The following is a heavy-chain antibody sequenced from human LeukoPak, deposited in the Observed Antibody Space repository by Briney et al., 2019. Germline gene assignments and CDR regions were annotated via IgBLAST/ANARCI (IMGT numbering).Heavy chain of an antibody. V-gene: IGHV4-59*01. J-gene: IGHJ4*02. CDR3: ARYYYDSPFDY. D-gene: IGHD3-22*01. CDR2: IYYSGST. CDR1: GGSISSYY. Sequence: SETLSLTRTVSGGSISSYYWSWIRQPPGKGLEWIGYIYYSGSTNYNPSLKSRVTMSVDTSKNQFSLKLSSVTAADTAVYYCARYYYDSPFDYWGQGTLVTVSS.